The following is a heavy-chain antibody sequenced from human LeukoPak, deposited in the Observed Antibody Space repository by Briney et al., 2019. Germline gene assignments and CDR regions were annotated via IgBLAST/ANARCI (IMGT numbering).Heavy chain of an antibody. CDR1: GFTFSIYA. D-gene: IGHD3-22*01. CDR2: ISNDVSNK. Sequence: GGSLRLSCAGSGFTFSIYAMHWVRQAPGKGLEWVAVISNDVSNKYYADSVKGRFTISRDNSKNTLYLQMNSLRAEDTAVYYCARGQYYYDTSGYYADYWGQGTLVTVSS. J-gene: IGHJ4*02. CDR3: ARGQYYYDTSGYYADY. V-gene: IGHV3-30-3*01.